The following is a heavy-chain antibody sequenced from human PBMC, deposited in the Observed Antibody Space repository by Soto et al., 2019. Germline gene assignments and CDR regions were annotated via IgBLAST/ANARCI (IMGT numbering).Heavy chain of an antibody. V-gene: IGHV4-59*12. Sequence: SETLSLTCTVSGGSISSYYWSWIRQPPGKGLEWIGYIYYSGSTNYNPSLKSRVTISVDTSKNQFSLKLSSVTAADTAVYYCASLKIGAAGGFDYWGQGTLVTVSS. J-gene: IGHJ4*02. D-gene: IGHD6-13*01. CDR1: GGSISSYY. CDR3: ASLKIGAAGGFDY. CDR2: IYYSGST.